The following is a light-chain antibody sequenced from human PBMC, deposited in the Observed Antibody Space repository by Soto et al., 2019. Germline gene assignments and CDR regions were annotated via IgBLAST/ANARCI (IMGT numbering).Light chain of an antibody. J-gene: IGKJ1*01. Sequence: ESVLTQSPGTLSFSPGERASLSCRSSQSLSRRYVAWYQQKPGQAPRLRIYAASTRATGIPDRFSGSGYGTEFTLTISRLEPEDFAMYFCQQYDNSPLTFGQGTKIEIK. CDR1: QSLSRRY. CDR2: AAS. CDR3: QQYDNSPLT. V-gene: IGKV3-20*01.